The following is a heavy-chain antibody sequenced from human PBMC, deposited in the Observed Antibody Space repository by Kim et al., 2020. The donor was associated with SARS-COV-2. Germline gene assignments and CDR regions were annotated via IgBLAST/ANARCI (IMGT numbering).Heavy chain of an antibody. CDR1: GFTFSSYA. V-gene: IGHV3-23*01. Sequence: GGSLRLSCAASGFTFSSYAMTWVRQAPGKGLEWVSGISGSGSATYYGDSVKGRFTISRDKSKNMLYLQMNNLRAEDTALYYCAKRVGFYVWGSYGSGHFDSWGQGTLVTVSS. CDR3: AKRVGFYVWGSYGSGHFDS. D-gene: IGHD3-16*02. J-gene: IGHJ4*02. CDR2: ISGSGSAT.